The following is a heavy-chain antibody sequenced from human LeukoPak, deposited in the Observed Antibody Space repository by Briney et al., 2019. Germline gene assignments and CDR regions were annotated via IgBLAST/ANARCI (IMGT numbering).Heavy chain of an antibody. Sequence: SETLSLTCTVSGGSISSGSYYWSWIRQPAGKGLEWIGRIYTSGSTNYNPFLKSRVTISVDTSKNQFSLKLSSVTAADTAVYYCARGRSGSYGYWGQGTLVTVSS. V-gene: IGHV4-61*02. CDR3: ARGRSGSYGY. J-gene: IGHJ4*02. D-gene: IGHD6-19*01. CDR1: GGSISSGSYY. CDR2: IYTSGST.